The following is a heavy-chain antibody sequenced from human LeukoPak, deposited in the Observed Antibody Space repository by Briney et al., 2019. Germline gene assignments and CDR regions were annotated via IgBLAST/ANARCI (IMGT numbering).Heavy chain of an antibody. Sequence: SETLSLTCAVSGYSISSDYYWSWIRQPPGKGLEWIGYIYYSGSTYYNPSLKSRVTISVDTSKNQFSLKLSSVTAADTAVYYCARRYSGSYYLDDAFDIWGQGTMVTVSS. V-gene: IGHV4-30-4*08. J-gene: IGHJ3*02. D-gene: IGHD1-26*01. CDR2: IYYSGST. CDR1: GYSISSDYY. CDR3: ARRYSGSYYLDDAFDI.